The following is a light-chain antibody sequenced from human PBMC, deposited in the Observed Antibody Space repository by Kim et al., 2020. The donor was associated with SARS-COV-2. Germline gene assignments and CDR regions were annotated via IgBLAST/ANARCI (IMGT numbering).Light chain of an antibody. V-gene: IGLV2-14*03. CDR3: CSYASNWAWV. Sequence: GRTMTNPSTGTSSDVGGYKYVSWYQQHPGKVPKLMIYDVTTRRSGVPIRFSGSKSGSTASLTSSGLRPGDESHYYCCSYASNWAWVFGGGTQLTVL. J-gene: IGLJ3*02. CDR2: DVT. CDR1: SSDVGGYKY.